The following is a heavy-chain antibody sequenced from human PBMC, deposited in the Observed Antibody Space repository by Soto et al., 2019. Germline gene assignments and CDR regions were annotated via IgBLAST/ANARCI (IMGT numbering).Heavy chain of an antibody. CDR3: ARHESPAHCGGDCYPIDY. J-gene: IGHJ4*02. CDR2: IYYTGNT. Sequence: SETLSLTCTVSGGSITSYYWSWIRQPPGKGLEWIGYIYYTGNTNYNPSLKSRVTISVDTSKNQFSLKLTSVTAADTAVYYCARHESPAHCGGDCYPIDYWGQGTLVTVSS. CDR1: GGSITSYY. V-gene: IGHV4-59*08. D-gene: IGHD2-21*02.